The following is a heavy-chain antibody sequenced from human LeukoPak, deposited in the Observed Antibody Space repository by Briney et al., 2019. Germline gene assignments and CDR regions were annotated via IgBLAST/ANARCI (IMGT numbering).Heavy chain of an antibody. CDR3: ARAPTYSSSWYYFDY. CDR2: IYTSGST. D-gene: IGHD6-13*01. V-gene: IGHV4-4*09. Sequence: SGTLSLTCTVSGGSISSYYWSWIRQPPGKGLEWIGYIYTSGSTNYNPSLKSRVTISVDTSKNQFSLKLSSVTAADTAVYYCARAPTYSSSWYYFDYWGQGTLVTVSS. J-gene: IGHJ4*02. CDR1: GGSISSYY.